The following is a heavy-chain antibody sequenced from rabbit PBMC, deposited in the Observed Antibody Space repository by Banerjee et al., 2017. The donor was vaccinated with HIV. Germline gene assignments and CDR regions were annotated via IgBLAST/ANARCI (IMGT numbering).Heavy chain of an antibody. CDR1: GFDFSSYY. CDR2: IDAGSGST. CDR3: ARDDFAVSYIYTIYAFSL. Sequence: QELVESGGGLVQPGESLTLSCKASGFDFSSYYMCWVRQAPGKGLEWIACIDAGSGSTWYASWAEGRFTISKTSSTTVTLQMTSLTAADTATYFCARDDFAVSYIYTIYAFSLWGQGTLVTVS. J-gene: IGHJ4*01. D-gene: IGHD4-2*01. V-gene: IGHV1S40*01.